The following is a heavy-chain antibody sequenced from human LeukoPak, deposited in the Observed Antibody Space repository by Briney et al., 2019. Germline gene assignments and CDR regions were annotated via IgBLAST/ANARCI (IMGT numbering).Heavy chain of an antibody. V-gene: IGHV3-21*01. CDR3: ARGRYYGSGLNWFDP. CDR1: GFTFSTYS. Sequence: GGSLRLSCAASGFTFSTYSMNWVRQAPGKGLEWVSSISSSSSYIYYADSVKGRFTISRDNAKNSLYLQMNSLRAEDTAVYYCARGRYYGSGLNWFDPWGQGTLVTVSS. D-gene: IGHD3-10*01. J-gene: IGHJ5*02. CDR2: ISSSSSYI.